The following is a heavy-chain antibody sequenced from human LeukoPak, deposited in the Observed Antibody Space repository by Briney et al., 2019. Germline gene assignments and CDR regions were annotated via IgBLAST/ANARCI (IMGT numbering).Heavy chain of an antibody. CDR1: GFTFSSYA. D-gene: IGHD2-15*01. CDR2: ISYDGSNK. CDR3: VRGGPSTWS. Sequence: GGSLRLSCAASGFTFSSYAMHWVRQAPAKGLEWVAVISYDGSNKYYTDSVKGRFTISRDNSKNTLFLQMNSLRAEDTAVYYCVRGGPSTWSWGQGTLVTVSS. V-gene: IGHV3-30-3*01. J-gene: IGHJ5*02.